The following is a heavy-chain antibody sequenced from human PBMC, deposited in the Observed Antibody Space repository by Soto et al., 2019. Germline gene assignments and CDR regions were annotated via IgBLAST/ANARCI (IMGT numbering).Heavy chain of an antibody. Sequence: GSLRLSCAASGFTFSSYAMHWVRQAPGKGLEWVAVISYDGSNKYYADSVKGRFTISRDNSKNTLYLQMNSLRAEDTAVYYCARAYYYYDSRAFDYWGQGTLVTVSS. D-gene: IGHD3-22*01. CDR2: ISYDGSNK. CDR3: ARAYYYYDSRAFDY. J-gene: IGHJ4*02. CDR1: GFTFSSYA. V-gene: IGHV3-30-3*01.